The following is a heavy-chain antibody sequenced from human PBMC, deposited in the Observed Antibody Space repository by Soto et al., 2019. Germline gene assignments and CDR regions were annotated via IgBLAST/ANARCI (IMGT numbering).Heavy chain of an antibody. CDR2: ISSSSSYI. V-gene: IGHV3-21*01. CDR3: ARVVYNTRQXNY. D-gene: IGHD3-10*01. J-gene: IGHJ4*02. Sequence: GGSLRLSFAASGFTFSSYSMNWVRQAPGKGLEWVSSISSSSSYIYYADSVKGRFTISRDNAKNSLYLKMNSLRAEDTAVYYCARVVYNTRQXNYWGQGTLVTXS. CDR1: GFTFSSYS.